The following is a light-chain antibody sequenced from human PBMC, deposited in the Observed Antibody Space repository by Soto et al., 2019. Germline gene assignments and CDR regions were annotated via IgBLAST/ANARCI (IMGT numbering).Light chain of an antibody. Sequence: EIVLTQSPGTLSLSPGERATLSCRASQSVTSSYLAWYQQKPGQAPRLLIYGASSRATGIPDRFSGSGSGTDFTLTISGLEPEDFAVYYCQQYGSSPAFGGGTKVESK. J-gene: IGKJ4*01. CDR3: QQYGSSPA. CDR2: GAS. V-gene: IGKV3-20*01. CDR1: QSVTSSY.